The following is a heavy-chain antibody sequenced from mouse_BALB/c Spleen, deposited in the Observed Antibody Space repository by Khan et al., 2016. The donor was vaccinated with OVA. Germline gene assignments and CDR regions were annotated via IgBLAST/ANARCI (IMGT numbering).Heavy chain of an antibody. D-gene: IGHD3-2*02. V-gene: IGHV5-17*02. CDR1: GFTFSSFG. CDR3: QGSNGDY. J-gene: IGHJ2*01. Sequence: EVELVESGGGLVQPGGSRKLSCAASGFTFSSFGMHWVRQAPEKGLEWVAYISSGSSTIYYADTVKGRFTISRDSPRNTLFLQMTSLRSEETAWYYGQGSNGDYWGQGTTLTVSS. CDR2: ISSGSSTI.